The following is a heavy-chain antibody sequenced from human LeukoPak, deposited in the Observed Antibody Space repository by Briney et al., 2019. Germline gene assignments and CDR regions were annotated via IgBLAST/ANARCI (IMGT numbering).Heavy chain of an antibody. CDR3: ARALDSLGGLSLPDY. D-gene: IGHD3-16*02. J-gene: IGHJ4*02. V-gene: IGHV7-4-1*02. CDR1: GYSFTNYA. CDR2: VHPSTGNP. Sequence: ASVKVSCKASGYSFTNYAMNWVRQAPAQGLELMGWVHPSTGNPAYAQCFSGRFVFSLDTSVTTTYLQISDLKAEDTAVYFCARALDSLGGLSLPDYWGQGTLVTVSS.